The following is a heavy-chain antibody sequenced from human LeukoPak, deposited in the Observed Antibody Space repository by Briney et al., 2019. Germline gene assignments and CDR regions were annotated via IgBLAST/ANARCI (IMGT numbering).Heavy chain of an antibody. J-gene: IGHJ4*02. Sequence: GSLRLSCRASGFSVDSLFMNWVRQPPGKGLEWVSFIMPGGHMDYTDSVKGRFTISRDSFKNTLSLQMNSLRVDDSAVYFCARGNSGTTTFDFWGQGTLVTVSS. V-gene: IGHV3-66*01. CDR2: IMPGGHM. D-gene: IGHD3-10*01. CDR3: ARGNSGTTTFDF. CDR1: GFSVDSLF.